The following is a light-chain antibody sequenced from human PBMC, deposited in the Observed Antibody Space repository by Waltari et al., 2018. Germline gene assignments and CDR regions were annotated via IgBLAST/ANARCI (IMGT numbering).Light chain of an antibody. Sequence: QLMLTQSPSASASLGASVKLTCTLSSGHSNYAIAWHQQQPEKGPQYLMKVNSDGSHIKGDGIPDRFSGSSSGAERYLTISSLQSEDEADYYCQTGGFGIWVFGGGTKLTVL. CDR3: QTGGFGIWV. CDR1: SGHSNYA. V-gene: IGLV4-69*01. CDR2: VNSDGSH. J-gene: IGLJ3*02.